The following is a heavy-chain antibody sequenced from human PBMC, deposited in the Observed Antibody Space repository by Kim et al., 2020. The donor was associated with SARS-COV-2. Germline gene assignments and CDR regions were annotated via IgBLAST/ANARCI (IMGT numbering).Heavy chain of an antibody. CDR3: ARDTPGQKAYDI. J-gene: IGHJ3*02. Sequence: DYAGSVKSRIPLNADTSKNQFSRQLNSVSPEDTAVYYCARDTPGQKAYDIWGQGTMVTVSS. V-gene: IGHV6-1*01.